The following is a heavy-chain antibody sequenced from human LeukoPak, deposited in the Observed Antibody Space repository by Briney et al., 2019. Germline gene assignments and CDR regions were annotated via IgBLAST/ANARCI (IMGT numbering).Heavy chain of an antibody. Sequence: SETLSLTCTVSGASISSSSYYWGWIRQPPGKELEWIGSIYYSGSTYYNPSLKSRVTISLDTSKNQFSVTLNSVTAADTAVYYCARVPLSSRYYFDYWGQGTLVTVSS. CDR2: IYYSGST. D-gene: IGHD3-16*01. J-gene: IGHJ4*02. V-gene: IGHV4-39*07. CDR1: GASISSSSYY. CDR3: ARVPLSSRYYFDY.